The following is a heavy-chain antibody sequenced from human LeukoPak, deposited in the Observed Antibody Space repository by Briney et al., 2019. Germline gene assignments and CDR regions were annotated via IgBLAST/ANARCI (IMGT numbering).Heavy chain of an antibody. V-gene: IGHV3-21*01. CDR2: ISSSSSYI. D-gene: IGHD3-22*01. J-gene: IGHJ6*04. CDR3: AGDRITMRMDV. Sequence: GGSLRLSCAASGFTFSSYSMNWVRQAPGKGLEWVSSISSSSSYIYYADSVKGRFTISRDNAKDSLYLQMNSLRAEDTAVYYCAGDRITMRMDVWGKGTTVTVSS. CDR1: GFTFSSYS.